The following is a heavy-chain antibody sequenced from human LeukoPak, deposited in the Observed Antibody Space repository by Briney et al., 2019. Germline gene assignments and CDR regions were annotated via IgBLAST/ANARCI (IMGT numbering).Heavy chain of an antibody. J-gene: IGHJ6*03. V-gene: IGHV4-34*01. CDR1: GGSFSGYY. CDR3: ARGSGRGYSYGYGYYYMDV. Sequence: SETLSLTCAVYGGSFSGYYWSWIRQPPGKGLEWIGEINHSGSTNYNPSLKSRVTISVDTSKNQFSLKLSSVTAADTAVYYCARGSGRGYSYGYGYYYMDVWGKGTTVTVSS. D-gene: IGHD5-18*01. CDR2: INHSGST.